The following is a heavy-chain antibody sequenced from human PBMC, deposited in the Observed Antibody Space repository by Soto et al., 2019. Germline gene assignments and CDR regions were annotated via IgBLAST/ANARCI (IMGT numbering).Heavy chain of an antibody. D-gene: IGHD2-15*01. Sequence: SETLSLTCAVYGGSFSGYYWSWIRQPPGKGLEWIGEINHSGSTNYNPSLKSRVTISVDTSKNQFSLKLSSVTAADTAVYYCARGTYCSGGSCYRRHYYYYYMDVWGKGTTVTVSS. V-gene: IGHV4-34*01. CDR2: INHSGST. J-gene: IGHJ6*03. CDR3: ARGTYCSGGSCYRRHYYYYYMDV. CDR1: GGSFSGYY.